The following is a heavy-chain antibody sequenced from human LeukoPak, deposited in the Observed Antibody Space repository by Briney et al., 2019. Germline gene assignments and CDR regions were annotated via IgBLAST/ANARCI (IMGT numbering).Heavy chain of an antibody. J-gene: IGHJ4*02. CDR1: GFTFGSYW. CDR2: ISGSGGST. V-gene: IGHV3-23*01. D-gene: IGHD5-18*01. CDR3: AKDLGYGYYFDY. Sequence: PGGSLRLSCAASGFTFGSYWMSWVRQAPGKGLEWVSAISGSGGSTYYADSVKGRFTISRDNSKNTLYLQMNSLRAEDTAVYYCAKDLGYGYYFDYWGQGTLVTVSS.